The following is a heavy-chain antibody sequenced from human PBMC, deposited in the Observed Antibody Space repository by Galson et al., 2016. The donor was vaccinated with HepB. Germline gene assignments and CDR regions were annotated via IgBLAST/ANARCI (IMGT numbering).Heavy chain of an antibody. CDR2: ISASNGNT. J-gene: IGHJ4*02. CDR3: ARARGDSSTYYSLF. Sequence: SVKVSCKVSGYTVTELSMHRVRQAPGQGLEWMGWISASNGNTNYTQKLQGRVTMTTDTSTSTAYMELRSLRSDDTAVYYCARARGDSSTYYSLFWGQGTLVTVSS. D-gene: IGHD6-13*01. CDR1: GYTVTELS. V-gene: IGHV1-18*01.